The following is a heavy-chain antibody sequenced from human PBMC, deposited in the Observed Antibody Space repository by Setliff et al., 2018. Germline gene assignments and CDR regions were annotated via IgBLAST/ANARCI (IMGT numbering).Heavy chain of an antibody. Sequence: PSETLSLTCAAYGGTFSDYHWTWIRQSPEKGLEWIGEINHRGSTNYNPSLKSRVTISIDTSKDQFSLKLSSVTAAGTAVYYCARHTHATYGSSFDYWGQGTLVTVSS. CDR1: GGTFSDYH. CDR2: INHRGST. J-gene: IGHJ4*02. D-gene: IGHD6-13*01. V-gene: IGHV4-34*01. CDR3: ARHTHATYGSSFDY.